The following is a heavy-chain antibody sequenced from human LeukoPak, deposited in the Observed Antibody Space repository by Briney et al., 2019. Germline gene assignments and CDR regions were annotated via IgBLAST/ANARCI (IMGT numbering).Heavy chain of an antibody. Sequence: PSETLSLTCTVSGGSIRSSSYYWGWIRQPPGKGLEWIGSIYYSGSTYYNPSLKSRVTISVDTSKNQFSLKLSSVTAADTAVYYCARQLGGWYGPNFDYWGQGTLVTVSS. V-gene: IGHV4-39*01. CDR1: GGSIRSSSYY. D-gene: IGHD6-19*01. CDR3: ARQLGGWYGPNFDY. CDR2: IYYSGST. J-gene: IGHJ4*02.